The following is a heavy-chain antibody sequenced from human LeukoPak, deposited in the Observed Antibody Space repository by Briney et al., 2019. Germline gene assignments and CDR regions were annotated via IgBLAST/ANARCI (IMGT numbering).Heavy chain of an antibody. V-gene: IGHV1-18*01. CDR3: ARLTQRAFWSSGWYWVHDY. D-gene: IGHD6-19*01. CDR1: GYTFTSYG. CDR2: ISTYNGNT. J-gene: IGHJ4*02. Sequence: ASVKVSCKASGYTFTSYGISWVRQAPGQGLEWMGWISTYNGNTNYAQKLQGRVTMTTDTSTSTAYMELGSLRSDDTAVYYCARLTQRAFWSSGWYWVHDYWGQGTLVTVSS.